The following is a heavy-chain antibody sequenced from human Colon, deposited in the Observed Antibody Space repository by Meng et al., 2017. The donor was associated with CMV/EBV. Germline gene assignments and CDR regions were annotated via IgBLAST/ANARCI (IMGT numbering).Heavy chain of an antibody. J-gene: IGHJ5*02. D-gene: IGHD2-2*01. CDR1: GGPFKSNA. Sequence: SGGPFKSNAISWVRQAPGQGLEWMGGPIPMFGTPKYAQKFQGRVTITADESTSTTYMELSSLTSDDTAVYYCARSPLPAALNWFDPWGQGTLVTVSS. V-gene: IGHV1-69*01. CDR3: ARSPLPAALNWFDP. CDR2: PIPMFGTP.